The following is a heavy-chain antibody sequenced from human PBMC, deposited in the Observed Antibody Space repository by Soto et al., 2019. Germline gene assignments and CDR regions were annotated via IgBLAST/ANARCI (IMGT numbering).Heavy chain of an antibody. CDR1: GGSISSYY. J-gene: IGHJ6*03. D-gene: IGHD3-9*01. CDR3: ARLHYDILTSMDNYYYYYYMDV. CDR2: IYYSGST. Sequence: SETLSLTCTVSGGSISSYYWSWIRQPPGKGLEWIGYIYYSGSTNYNPSLKSRVTISVDTSKNQFSLKLSSVTAADTAVYYCARLHYDILTSMDNYYYYYYMDVWGKGTTVTVSS. V-gene: IGHV4-59*08.